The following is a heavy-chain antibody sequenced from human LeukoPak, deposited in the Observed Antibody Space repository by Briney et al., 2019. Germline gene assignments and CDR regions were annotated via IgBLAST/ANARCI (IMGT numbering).Heavy chain of an antibody. D-gene: IGHD3-10*01. CDR3: AKDTRISGSYYYYYYMDV. CDR1: GFTFDDYT. J-gene: IGHJ6*03. Sequence: GGSPRLSCAASGFTFDDYTMHWVRQAPGKGLEWVSLISWDGGSTYYADSVKGRFTISRDNSKNSLYLQMNSLRTEDTALYYCAKDTRISGSYYYYYYMDVWGKGTTVTVSS. CDR2: ISWDGGST. V-gene: IGHV3-43*01.